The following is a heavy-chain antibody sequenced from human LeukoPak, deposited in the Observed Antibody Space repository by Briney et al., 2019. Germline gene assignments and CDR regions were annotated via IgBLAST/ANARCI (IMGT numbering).Heavy chain of an antibody. V-gene: IGHV4-39*01. J-gene: IGHJ4*02. CDR2: IYYTGST. CDR1: GASISGGTYY. D-gene: IGHD1-26*01. Sequence: LSETLSLTCSVSGASISGGTYYWGWIRQPPGKGLEWIGSIYYTGSTYDNPSLKSRVTISVDTSKNPFSLKLSSVTAADTAVYYCARRGGSGRAFDYWGQGTLVTVSS. CDR3: ARRGGSGRAFDY.